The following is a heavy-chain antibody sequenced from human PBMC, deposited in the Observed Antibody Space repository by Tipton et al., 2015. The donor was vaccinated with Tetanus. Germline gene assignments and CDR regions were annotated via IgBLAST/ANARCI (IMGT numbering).Heavy chain of an antibody. Sequence: VQLVQSGVEVKKPGESLRISCQASGYSFSSYYIAWVRQMPGKGLEWMGIIYPGDSDTRYSPSFQGQVTISVDKSISTAYLQWSSLKASDTSMFYCARAHCSDGVCNFDYWGQGALVTVAS. CDR3: ARAHCSDGVCNFDY. J-gene: IGHJ4*02. CDR1: GYSFSSYY. CDR2: IYPGDSDT. V-gene: IGHV5-51*01. D-gene: IGHD2-8*01.